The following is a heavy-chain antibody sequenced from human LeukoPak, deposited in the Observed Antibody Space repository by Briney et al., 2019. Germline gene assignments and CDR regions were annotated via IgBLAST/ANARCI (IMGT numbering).Heavy chain of an antibody. CDR1: GFTFSSYR. V-gene: IGHV3-21*01. D-gene: IGHD4-11*01. CDR3: ARDLATVTTSGY. CDR2: ISSSSSYI. J-gene: IGHJ4*02. Sequence: GGSLRPSCAASGFTFSSYRMTWVRQAPGKGLEWVSAISSSSSYIYYADSVKGRFTISRDNAKNSLYLQMNSLRAEDTAVYYCARDLATVTTSGYWGQGTLVTVSS.